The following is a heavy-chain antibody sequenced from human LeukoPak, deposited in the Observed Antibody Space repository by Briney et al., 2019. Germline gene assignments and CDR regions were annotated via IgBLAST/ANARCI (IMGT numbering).Heavy chain of an antibody. Sequence: GGSLRLSCAASGFTFSSYWMSWVRQAPGNGLEWVANIKQDGSEKYYVDSVKGRFTISRDNAKDSLYLQMNSLRAEDTAVYYCARDSCSGGSCYPPDASDYWGQGTLVTVSS. D-gene: IGHD2-15*01. CDR1: GFTFSSYW. CDR3: ARDSCSGGSCYPPDASDY. J-gene: IGHJ4*02. CDR2: IKQDGSEK. V-gene: IGHV3-7*01.